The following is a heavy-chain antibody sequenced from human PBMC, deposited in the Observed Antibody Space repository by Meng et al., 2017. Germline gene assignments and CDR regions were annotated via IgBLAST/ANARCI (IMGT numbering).Heavy chain of an antibody. CDR3: ARAIYCSGGSCYGVFDY. D-gene: IGHD2-15*01. Sequence: ASVKVSCKASGYTFTSYYMHWVRQAPGQGREGMGIINPSGGSTSYAQKFQGRVTITADESTSTAYMELSSLRSEDTAVYYCARAIYCSGGSCYGVFDYWGQGTLVTVSS. CDR1: GYTFTSYY. CDR2: INPSGGST. J-gene: IGHJ4*02. V-gene: IGHV1-46*01.